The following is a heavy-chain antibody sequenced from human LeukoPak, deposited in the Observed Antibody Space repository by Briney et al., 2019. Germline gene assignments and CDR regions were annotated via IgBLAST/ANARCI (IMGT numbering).Heavy chain of an antibody. V-gene: IGHV3-23*01. CDR3: AKDYYGSGSYRHFDQ. CDR1: GFTFSSYA. Sequence: PGGSLRLSCAASGFTFSSYAMSWVRQAPGKGLEWVSGTSCSGGSTYYADSVKGRFTISRDNSKNTLYLQMNSLRAEDTAVYYCAKDYYGSGSYRHFDQWGQGTLVTVSS. J-gene: IGHJ4*02. CDR2: TSCSGGST. D-gene: IGHD3-10*01.